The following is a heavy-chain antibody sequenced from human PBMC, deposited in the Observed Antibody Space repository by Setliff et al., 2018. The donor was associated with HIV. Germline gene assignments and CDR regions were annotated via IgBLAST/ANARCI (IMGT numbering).Heavy chain of an antibody. CDR1: GGSITSSGYN. Sequence: SETLSLTCIVSGGSITSSGYNWNWIRQHPGEGLEWIGYIYSSGRTSYNPSLQSRVSISIDTSKNQFSLKLESVIAAGHAVYYCARDEVRYYSGSESVRAGMDVWGQGTAVTAP. V-gene: IGHV4-31*02. J-gene: IGHJ6*02. CDR2: IYSSGRT. D-gene: IGHD3-10*01. CDR3: ARDEVRYYSGSESVRAGMDV.